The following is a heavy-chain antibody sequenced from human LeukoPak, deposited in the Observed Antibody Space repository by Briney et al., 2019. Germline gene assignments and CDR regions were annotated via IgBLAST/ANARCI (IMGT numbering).Heavy chain of an antibody. CDR3: ARVVEMATIPDY. J-gene: IGHJ4*02. Sequence: SETLSLTCTVSGGSISSSSYYWGWIRQPPGKGLEWIGSIYYSGSTYYNPSRKSRVTISVDTSKNQFSLKLSSVTAADTAVYYCARVVEMATIPDYWGQGTLVTVSS. CDR2: IYYSGST. V-gene: IGHV4-39*07. D-gene: IGHD5-24*01. CDR1: GGSISSSSYY.